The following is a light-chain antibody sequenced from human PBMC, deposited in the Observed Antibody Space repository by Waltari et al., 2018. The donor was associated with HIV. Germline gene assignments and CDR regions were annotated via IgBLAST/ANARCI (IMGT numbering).Light chain of an antibody. CDR1: QDIRNE. J-gene: IGKJ1*01. V-gene: IGKV1-6*01. CDR3: LQDFKYPRT. CDR2: GAS. Sequence: IQMTQSPSSLSASVGDRVTITCRATQDIRNELGWYQQKPGKAPKLLIYGASSLQSGVPSRFSGSGSGTDFTLSIGSLQPEDFATYFCLQDFKYPRTFGQGTKVEIK.